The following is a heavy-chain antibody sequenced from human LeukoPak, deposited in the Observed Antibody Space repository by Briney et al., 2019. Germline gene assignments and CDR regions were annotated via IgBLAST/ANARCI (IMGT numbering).Heavy chain of an antibody. CDR3: ARATRITIFGVADNWFDP. D-gene: IGHD3-3*01. CDR2: IYYSGST. CDR1: GGSISSYY. V-gene: IGHV4-59*08. J-gene: IGHJ5*02. Sequence: PSETLSLTCTVSGGSISSYYWSWIRQPPGKGLEWIGYIYYSGSTNYNPSLKSRVTISVDTSKNQFSLKLSSVTAADTAVYYCARATRITIFGVADNWFDPWGQGTLVTVSS.